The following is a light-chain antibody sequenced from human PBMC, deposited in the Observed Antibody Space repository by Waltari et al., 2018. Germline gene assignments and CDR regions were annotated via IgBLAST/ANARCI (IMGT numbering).Light chain of an antibody. V-gene: IGKV3-11*01. CDR1: QSVSSY. J-gene: IGKJ2*01. CDR3: QHRIDWPHT. Sequence: EIVLTQSQANLSLSTGERATLSCRASQSVSSYLGWYQQKPGQAPRLLIYEASNRATGIPARFSGIGYGTDFTLTISSLEPEDFAVYYCQHRIDWPHTFGQGTKLEIK. CDR2: EAS.